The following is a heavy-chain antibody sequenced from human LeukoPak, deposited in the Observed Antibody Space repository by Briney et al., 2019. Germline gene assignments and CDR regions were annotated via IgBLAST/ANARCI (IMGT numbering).Heavy chain of an antibody. CDR2: IFHSGST. Sequence: SETLSLTCAVYGGSFSGYYWSWIRQPPGKGLEWIGYIFHSGSTNYNPSLKSRVTISVDTSKNQFSLKLSSVTAADTAVYYCARGAPGGNDYGDYWGQGTLVTVSS. J-gene: IGHJ4*02. V-gene: IGHV4-59*01. CDR1: GGSFSGYY. CDR3: ARGAPGGNDYGDY.